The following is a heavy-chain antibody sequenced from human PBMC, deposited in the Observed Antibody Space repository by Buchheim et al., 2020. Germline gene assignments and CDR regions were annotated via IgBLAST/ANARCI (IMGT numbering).Heavy chain of an antibody. CDR3: ARSPIVGDVPPPHINWFDP. D-gene: IGHD3-3*01. Sequence: QITLKESGPTLVKPTQTLTLTCSFSGFSLTTRGVGVGWIRQPPGAALQWLALIYWDDDKRFNASLSNRLTITKDTSKNQVVLTMTDMDPADSGMYFCARSPIVGDVPPPHINWFDPWGQG. CDR1: GFSLTTRGVG. CDR2: IYWDDDK. V-gene: IGHV2-5*02. J-gene: IGHJ5*02.